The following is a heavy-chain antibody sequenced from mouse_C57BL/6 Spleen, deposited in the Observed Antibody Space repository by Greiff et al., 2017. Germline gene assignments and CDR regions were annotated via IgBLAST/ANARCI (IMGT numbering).Heavy chain of an antibody. CDR3: TTWDYYVGY. CDR2: IDPENGDT. V-gene: IGHV14-4*01. D-gene: IGHD1-1*01. J-gene: IGHJ3*01. CDR1: GFNIKDDY. Sequence: EVQLQESGAELVRPGASVKLSCTASGFNIKDDYMHWVKQRPEQGLEWIGWIDPENGDTEYASKFQGKATITADTSSNTAYLQLSSLTSEDTAVYYCTTWDYYVGYWGQGTLVTVSA.